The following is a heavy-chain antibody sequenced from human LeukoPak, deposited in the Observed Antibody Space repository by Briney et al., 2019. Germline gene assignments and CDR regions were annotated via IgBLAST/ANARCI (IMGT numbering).Heavy chain of an antibody. CDR3: ARDRGDYSDYSDFFDA. Sequence: GVSLRLSCATSGFTFSSYGFHWVRQAPVKGLEWVAVIWFDGSKRYYADSVKGRFTFSRDDSKNTVYLQMDSLRAEDTAMYYCARDRGDYSDYSDFFDAWGQGILVTVSS. CDR2: IWFDGSKR. CDR1: GFTFSSYG. J-gene: IGHJ4*02. V-gene: IGHV3-33*01. D-gene: IGHD4-11*01.